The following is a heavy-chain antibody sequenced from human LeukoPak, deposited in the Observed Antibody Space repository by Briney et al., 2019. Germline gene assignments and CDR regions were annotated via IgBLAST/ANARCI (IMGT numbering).Heavy chain of an antibody. CDR2: IIPILGIA. CDR3: ARDITMVRGVIRTDY. D-gene: IGHD3-10*01. CDR1: GYTFTSYG. Sequence: SVKVSCKASGYTFTSYGISWVRQAPGQGLEWMGRIIPILGIANYAQKFQGRVTITADKSTSTAYMELSSLRSEDTAVYYCARDITMVRGVIRTDYWGQGTLVTVSS. J-gene: IGHJ4*02. V-gene: IGHV1-69*04.